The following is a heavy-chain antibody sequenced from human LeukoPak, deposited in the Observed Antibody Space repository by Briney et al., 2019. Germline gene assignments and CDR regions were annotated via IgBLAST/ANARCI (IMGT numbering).Heavy chain of an antibody. V-gene: IGHV4-4*02. J-gene: IGHJ4*02. CDR2: VDHSGYT. CDR3: ARDVWVRGVIISDY. Sequence: SGTLSLTCAVSGGSISSTNWWTWVRQPPGKGLEWIEEVDHSGYTNYNPSLKSRVTISVDKSKNHFSLKLSSVTAADTAIYYCARDVWVRGVIISDYWGQGTLVTVSS. D-gene: IGHD3-10*01. CDR1: GGSISSTNW.